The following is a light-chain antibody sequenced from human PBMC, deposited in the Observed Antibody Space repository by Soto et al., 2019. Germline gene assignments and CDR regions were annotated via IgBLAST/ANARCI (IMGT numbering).Light chain of an antibody. CDR3: LQRANWAYT. V-gene: IGKV3-11*01. J-gene: IGKJ2*01. CDR2: DAY. CDR1: ETVGTL. Sequence: EVVLTQSPVTLSLSPGERATLSCRASETVGTLLAWYQQQPGQAPRLLIYDAYVRAPGIPARFSGSGSGTDFTLTISSLEPEDCAVYYCLQRANWAYTFGHGTRLDIK.